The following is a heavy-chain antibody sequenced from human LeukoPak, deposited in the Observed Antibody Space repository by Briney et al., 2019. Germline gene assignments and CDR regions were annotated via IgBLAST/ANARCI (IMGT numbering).Heavy chain of an antibody. CDR3: ARMQQLVRGRYYYYYMDV. CDR1: GYTFTSYG. Sequence: GASVKVSCKASGYTFTSYGITWVRQAPGQGLGGMGWISAYNGNTNYAQKFQGRVTMTTDTSTSTAYMELRSLRFDDTAVYYCARMQQLVRGRYYYYYMDVWGKGTTVTVSS. J-gene: IGHJ6*03. V-gene: IGHV1-18*01. D-gene: IGHD1-1*01. CDR2: ISAYNGNT.